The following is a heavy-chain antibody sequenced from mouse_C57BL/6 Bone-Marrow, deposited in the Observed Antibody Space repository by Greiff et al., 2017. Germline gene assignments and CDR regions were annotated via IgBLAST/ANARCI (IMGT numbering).Heavy chain of an antibody. CDR3: ARHSYAMDY. CDR1: GFTFSDYG. V-gene: IGHV5-17*01. J-gene: IGHJ4*01. CDR2: ISSGSSTI. Sequence: EVKVEESGGGLVKPGGSLTLSCAASGFTFSDYGMHWVRQAPEKGLEWVAYISSGSSTIYYADTVKGRFTISRDNAKNTLFLQMTSLRSEDTAMYYCARHSYAMDYWGQGTSVTVSS.